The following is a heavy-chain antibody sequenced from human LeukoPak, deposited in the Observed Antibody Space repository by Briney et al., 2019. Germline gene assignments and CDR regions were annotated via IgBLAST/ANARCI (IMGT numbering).Heavy chain of an antibody. CDR2: ISYDGSNK. V-gene: IGHV3-30*18. J-gene: IGHJ2*01. CDR3: AKDKDSSGYYWYFDL. D-gene: IGHD3-22*01. Sequence: GRSLRLSCAASGFTFSSYGMHWVRQAPGKGLEWVAVISYDGSNKYYADSVKGRFTISRDNSKNTLYLQMNSLRAEDTAVYYCAKDKDSSGYYWYFDLWGRGTLVTVSS. CDR1: GFTFSSYG.